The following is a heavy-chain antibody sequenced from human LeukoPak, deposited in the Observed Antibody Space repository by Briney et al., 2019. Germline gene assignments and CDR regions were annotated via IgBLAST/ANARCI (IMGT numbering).Heavy chain of an antibody. CDR2: ISYDGSNK. CDR1: GFTLSSYG. Sequence: GGSLRLSCAASGFTLSSYGMPWVRQAPGKGLEWVAVISYDGSNKYYADSVKGRFTISRDNSKNTLYLQMNSLRAEDTAVYYCAKKGSGRPYYDFWSGYGSGDYWGQGTLVTVSS. D-gene: IGHD3-3*01. J-gene: IGHJ4*02. V-gene: IGHV3-30*18. CDR3: AKKGSGRPYYDFWSGYGSGDY.